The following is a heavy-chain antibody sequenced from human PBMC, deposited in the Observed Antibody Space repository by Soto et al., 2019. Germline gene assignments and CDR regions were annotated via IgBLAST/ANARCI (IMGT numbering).Heavy chain of an antibody. V-gene: IGHV3-21*01. CDR1: GSPFSSYG. CDR2: INNGGEYI. D-gene: IGHD6-13*01. J-gene: IGHJ4*02. CDR3: ARDKSAGSSIRY. Sequence: EVQVVESGGGLVKPGGSLRLSCTAPGSPFSSYGMNWVRQAPGKGLEWVASINNGGEYIYYADSVQGRFTISREDAKTSTYLQMNSLSAEDTAVYFCARDKSAGSSIRYWGQGNLVTVSS.